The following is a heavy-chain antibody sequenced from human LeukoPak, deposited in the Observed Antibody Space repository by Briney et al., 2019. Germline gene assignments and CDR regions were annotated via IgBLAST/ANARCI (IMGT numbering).Heavy chain of an antibody. J-gene: IGHJ3*02. D-gene: IGHD3-10*01. CDR3: ASLVRQFTGAFDI. CDR1: GFSFYNYW. Sequence: GGSLRLSCAASGFSFYNYWMNWVRQAPGKGLEWVADIDRAGSGNHYVDSVKGRFTISRDNAKNSLYLQMNSLRAEDTALYYCASLVRQFTGAFDIWGQGTMVTVSS. V-gene: IGHV3-7*05. CDR2: IDRAGSGN.